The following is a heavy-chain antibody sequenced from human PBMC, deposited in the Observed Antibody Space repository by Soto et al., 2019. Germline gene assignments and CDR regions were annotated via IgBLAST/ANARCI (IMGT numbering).Heavy chain of an antibody. Sequence: PGGSLRLSCAASGFTFSSYAMSWVRQAPGKGLEWVSAIGGSGDWTYYADSVKGRFTISRDNSKNTLSLQMISLRAEDTAVYYCARLQAAAGDNDLTFDYWGQGTLVTVSS. D-gene: IGHD6-13*01. CDR1: GFTFSSYA. CDR3: ARLQAAAGDNDLTFDY. V-gene: IGHV3-23*01. CDR2: IGGSGDWT. J-gene: IGHJ4*02.